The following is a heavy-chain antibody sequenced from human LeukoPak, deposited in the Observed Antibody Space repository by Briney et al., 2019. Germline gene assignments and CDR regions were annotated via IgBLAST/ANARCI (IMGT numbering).Heavy chain of an antibody. J-gene: IGHJ6*03. CDR3: ARVALAGIKLIAGDYYYYMDV. V-gene: IGHV1-8*02. D-gene: IGHD6-13*01. Sequence: ASVKVSCKTSGYTFTDYYMHWVRQATGQGLEWMGWMNPNSGNTGYAQKFQGRVTMTRNTSISTAYMELSSLRSEDTAVYYCARVALAGIKLIAGDYYYYMDVWGKGTTVTVSS. CDR1: GYTFTDYY. CDR2: MNPNSGNT.